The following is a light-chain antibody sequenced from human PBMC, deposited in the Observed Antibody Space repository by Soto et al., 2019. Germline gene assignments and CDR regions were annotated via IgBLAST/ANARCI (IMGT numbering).Light chain of an antibody. CDR3: SSYTSSSTHV. V-gene: IGLV2-14*03. J-gene: IGLJ1*01. CDR1: SSDVGAYNF. CDR2: DVS. Sequence: QSALTQPASVSGSTGQSITISCTGASSDVGAYNFVSWYQQHPGKVPKLMIFDVSRRPSGVSDRFSGAKSGNTASLTISGLQAEDECDYYCSSYTSSSTHVFGSGTKVTVL.